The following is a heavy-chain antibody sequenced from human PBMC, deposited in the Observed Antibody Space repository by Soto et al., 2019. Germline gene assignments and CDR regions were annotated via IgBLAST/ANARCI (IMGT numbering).Heavy chain of an antibody. V-gene: IGHV3-30-3*01. CDR1: GFTFSSYD. D-gene: IGHD5-18*01. CDR2: ISYDGSNK. Sequence: QVQLVESGGGVVQPGRSLRLSCAASGFTFSSYDMHWVRQAPGKGLEWVAVISYDGSNKYYADTVKGRFTISRDNSKNTQYLQMNSQRAEDTALYYCARDSRGEQLWKGAYYGMDVWGQGTTVTVSS. J-gene: IGHJ6*02. CDR3: ARDSRGEQLWKGAYYGMDV.